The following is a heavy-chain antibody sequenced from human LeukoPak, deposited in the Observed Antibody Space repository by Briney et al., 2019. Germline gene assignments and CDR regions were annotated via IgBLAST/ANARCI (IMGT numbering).Heavy chain of an antibody. CDR2: MNPNSGNT. D-gene: IGHD1-7*01. V-gene: IGHV1-8*03. CDR1: GYTFTSYD. CDR3: AKVRVVFNWNYAYYFDY. Sequence: ASVKVSCKASGYTFTSYDINWVRQATGQGLEWMGWMNPNSGNTGYAQKFQGRVTITRNTSISTAYMELSSLRSEDTAVYYCAKVRVVFNWNYAYYFDYWGQGTLVTVSS. J-gene: IGHJ4*02.